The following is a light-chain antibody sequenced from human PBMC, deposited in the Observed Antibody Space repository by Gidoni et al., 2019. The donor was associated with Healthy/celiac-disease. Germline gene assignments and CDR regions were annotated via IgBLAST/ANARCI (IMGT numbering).Light chain of an antibody. CDR1: SSNIGSNT. CDR2: SNN. Sequence: QSVLTQPPSASGTPGQRVTISCSGSSSNIGSNTVNWYQQLPGTAPKLLIYSNNQRPSGVPDRFSGSKSGTSASLAISGLQSEDEADYYWAAWDDSLVVFGGGTKLTVL. V-gene: IGLV1-44*01. J-gene: IGLJ2*01. CDR3: AAWDDSLVV.